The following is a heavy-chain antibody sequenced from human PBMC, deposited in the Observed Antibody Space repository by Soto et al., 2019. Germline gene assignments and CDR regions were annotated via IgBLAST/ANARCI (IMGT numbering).Heavy chain of an antibody. V-gene: IGHV3-23*01. CDR2: ISGTGHST. Sequence: QSGGSLRLSCATSGFTFSSYAMTWVRQAPGKGLEWVSGISGTGHSTYYADSVKGRFTISRDNSKKTLYLQIHSLRAEDTALYYCVVRTPDYWGQGTLVTVSS. CDR1: GFTFSSYA. J-gene: IGHJ4*02. CDR3: VVRTPDY.